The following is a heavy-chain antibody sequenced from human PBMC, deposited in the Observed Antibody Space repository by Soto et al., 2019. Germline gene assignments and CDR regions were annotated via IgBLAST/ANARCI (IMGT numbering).Heavy chain of an antibody. J-gene: IGHJ4*02. CDR1: GFTFSSYG. V-gene: IGHV3-30*18. CDR3: AKVGGNYDRLTATEGYFDY. D-gene: IGHD3-9*01. Sequence: GSLRLSCAASGFTFSSYGMHWVRQAPGKGLEWVAVISYDGSNKYYADSVKGRFTISRDNSKNTLYLQMNSLRAEDTAVYYCAKVGGNYDRLTATEGYFDYCGQGT. CDR2: ISYDGSNK.